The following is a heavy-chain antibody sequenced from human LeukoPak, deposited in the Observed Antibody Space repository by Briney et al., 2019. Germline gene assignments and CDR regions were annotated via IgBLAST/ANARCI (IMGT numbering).Heavy chain of an antibody. CDR2: INPNSGGT. CDR3: ARDEAAAGIDY. Sequence: ASVTVSFTASGYTFTGYYMHWVRQAPGQGLEWMGRINPNSGGTNYAQKFQGRVTMTRDTSISTAYMELSRLRSDDTAVYYCARDEAAAGIDYWGQGTLVTVSS. V-gene: IGHV1-2*06. J-gene: IGHJ4*02. CDR1: GYTFTGYY. D-gene: IGHD6-13*01.